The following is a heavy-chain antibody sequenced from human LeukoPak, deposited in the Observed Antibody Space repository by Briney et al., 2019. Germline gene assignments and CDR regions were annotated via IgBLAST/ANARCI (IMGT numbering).Heavy chain of an antibody. CDR2: ISYDGSNK. CDR1: GFTFSSYA. V-gene: IGHV3-30-3*01. CDR3: ARVGNCSGGSCHFDY. D-gene: IGHD2-15*01. Sequence: GGSLRLSCAASGFTFSSYAMHWVRQAPGKGLEWVAVISYDGSNKYYADSMKGRFTISRDNSKNTLYLQMNSLRAEDTAVYYCARVGNCSGGSCHFDYWGQGTLVTVSS. J-gene: IGHJ4*02.